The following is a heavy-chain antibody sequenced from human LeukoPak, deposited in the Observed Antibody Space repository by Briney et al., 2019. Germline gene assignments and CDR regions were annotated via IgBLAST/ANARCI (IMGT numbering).Heavy chain of an antibody. V-gene: IGHV3-30*02. CDR3: VKTGGDSVLYYYYMDV. CDR1: GFTLTSYG. Sequence: PGGSLRLSCAASGFTLTSYGMHWVRQAPGKGLEWVTFIQYDGSNKNYADSVKGRFTISRDYSKNTLYLQMNSLRAEDTAVYYCVKTGGDSVLYYYYMDVWGKGTTVTVSS. D-gene: IGHD3-10*01. CDR2: IQYDGSNK. J-gene: IGHJ6*03.